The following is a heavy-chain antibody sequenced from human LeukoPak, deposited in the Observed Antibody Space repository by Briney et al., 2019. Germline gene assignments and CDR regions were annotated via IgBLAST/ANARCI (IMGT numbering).Heavy chain of an antibody. Sequence: GSLRLSCAASGFTFSTYWMGWVRQAPGKGLEWVANIKPDGSDKNYVDSVKGRFTISRDNAKNSPFLQMNSLRVEDTAMYYCGASTLSWGQGTLVTVSS. CDR1: GFTFSTYW. J-gene: IGHJ5*02. CDR3: GASTLS. V-gene: IGHV3-7*01. CDR2: IKPDGSDK.